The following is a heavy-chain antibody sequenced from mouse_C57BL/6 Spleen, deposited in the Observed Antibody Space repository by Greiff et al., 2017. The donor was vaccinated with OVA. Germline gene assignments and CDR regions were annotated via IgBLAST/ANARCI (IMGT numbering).Heavy chain of an antibody. Sequence: EVKLQQSGPELVKPGASVKISCKASGYTFTDYYMNWVKQSHGKSLAWIGDINPNTGGPRYNQKFPGQATLTVDTSSSTAYMELRSLTSEDSAVYDCASDDDDGSSYRLAYWGQGTLVTVSA. D-gene: IGHD1-1*01. CDR3: ASDDDDGSSYRLAY. J-gene: IGHJ3*01. V-gene: IGHV1-26*01. CDR2: INPNTGGP. CDR1: GYTFTDYY.